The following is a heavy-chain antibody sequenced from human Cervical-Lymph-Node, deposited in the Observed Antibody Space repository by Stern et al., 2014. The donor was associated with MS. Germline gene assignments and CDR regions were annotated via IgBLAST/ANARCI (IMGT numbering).Heavy chain of an antibody. CDR3: ARPPPRRKWDVPNYGMDV. V-gene: IGHV5-51*03. Sequence: EMQLVKSGAEVKKPGESLKISCKGSGYTFTNNWIAWVRQMPGKGLEWMGIIYPDDSDIRYSPSLQGQVTISADKSIRTAYLQGSSLKAADSAVYYCARPPPRRKWDVPNYGMDVWGQGTTVTVSS. J-gene: IGHJ6*02. CDR2: IYPDDSDI. CDR1: GYTFTNNW. D-gene: IGHD1-26*01.